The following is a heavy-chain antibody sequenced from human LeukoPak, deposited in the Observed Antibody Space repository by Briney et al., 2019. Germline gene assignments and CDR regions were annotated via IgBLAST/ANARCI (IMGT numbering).Heavy chain of an antibody. Sequence: PGGSLRLSCAASGFTFSSYSMNWVRQAPGKGLEWVSYISGSSSTIYYADSVKGRFTISRDNAKNALYLQMNILRAEDTAVYYCARALYCSSTGCYGFDSWGQGTLVTVSS. CDR2: ISGSSSTI. D-gene: IGHD2-2*01. CDR1: GFTFSSYS. J-gene: IGHJ5*01. V-gene: IGHV3-48*04. CDR3: ARALYCSSTGCYGFDS.